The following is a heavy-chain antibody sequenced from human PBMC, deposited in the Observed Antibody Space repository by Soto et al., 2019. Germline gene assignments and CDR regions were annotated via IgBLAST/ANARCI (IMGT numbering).Heavy chain of an antibody. Sequence: ASVKVSCKVSGYTLTELSMHWVRQAPGKGLEWMGGFDPEDGETIYAQKFQGRVTMTEDTSTDTAYMELSSLRSEDTAVYYCATDQYSSSSGAYYYGMDVWGQGTTVTVSS. J-gene: IGHJ6*02. CDR3: ATDQYSSSSGAYYYGMDV. CDR2: FDPEDGET. CDR1: GYTLTELS. V-gene: IGHV1-24*01. D-gene: IGHD6-6*01.